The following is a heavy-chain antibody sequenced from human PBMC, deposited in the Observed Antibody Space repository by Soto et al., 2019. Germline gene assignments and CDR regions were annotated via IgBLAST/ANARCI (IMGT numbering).Heavy chain of an antibody. CDR1: GYTFTGYY. J-gene: IGHJ5*01. CDR3: AKSYYDIVASHGWFDS. CDR2: INPNSGGT. Sequence: SSVKVSCKDSGYTFTGYYMYWVRQAPGQGLEWMGWINPNSGGTNYAQKFQGRVTMTRDTSISTAYMELSRLRSDDTAVYYCAKSYYDIVASHGWFDSWGQGTLVTVSS. D-gene: IGHD3-9*01. V-gene: IGHV1-2*02.